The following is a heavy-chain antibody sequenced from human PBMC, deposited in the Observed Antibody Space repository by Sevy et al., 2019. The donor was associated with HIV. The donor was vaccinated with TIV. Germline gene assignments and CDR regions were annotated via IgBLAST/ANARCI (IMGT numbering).Heavy chain of an antibody. CDR3: ALELLYRDVAQYFQN. CDR1: GFTFSRYS. CDR2: ISFDASNK. J-gene: IGHJ1*01. V-gene: IGHV3-30*04. D-gene: IGHD5-12*01. Sequence: GGSLRLSCAASGFTFSRYSMHWVRQAPGKGLEWVATISFDASNKHYADSVKGRFTISRDNFQNSLLLQMNSLRPEDETGYYCALELLYRDVAQYFQNLGQGTLVTVSS.